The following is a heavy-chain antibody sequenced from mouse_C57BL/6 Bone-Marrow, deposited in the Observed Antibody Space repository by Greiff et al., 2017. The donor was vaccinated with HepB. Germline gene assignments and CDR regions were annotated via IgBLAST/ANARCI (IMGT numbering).Heavy chain of an antibody. D-gene: IGHD1-1*01. Sequence: EVQRVESGGDLVKPGGSLKLSCAASGFTFSSYGMSWVRQTPDKRLEWVATISSGGSYTYYPDSVKGRFTISRDNAKNTLYLQMSSLKSEDTAMYYCARSTVVAPYWYFDVWGTGTTVTVSS. CDR1: GFTFSSYG. J-gene: IGHJ1*03. V-gene: IGHV5-6*01. CDR3: ARSTVVAPYWYFDV. CDR2: ISSGGSYT.